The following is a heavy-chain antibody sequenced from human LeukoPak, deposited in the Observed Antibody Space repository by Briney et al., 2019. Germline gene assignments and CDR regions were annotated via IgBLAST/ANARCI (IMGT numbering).Heavy chain of an antibody. Sequence: ASVKVSCKVSGYTLSELSMHWVRQPPGKGLEWMGGFEPEVGETIYSHKFQGRVTMIEDTATDTGYMELTSLRSDDTAVYYCATSGPAGVATVQAYWGQGSLVTVSS. V-gene: IGHV1-24*01. J-gene: IGHJ4*02. CDR2: FEPEVGET. D-gene: IGHD5-12*01. CDR1: GYTLSELS. CDR3: ATSGPAGVATVQAY.